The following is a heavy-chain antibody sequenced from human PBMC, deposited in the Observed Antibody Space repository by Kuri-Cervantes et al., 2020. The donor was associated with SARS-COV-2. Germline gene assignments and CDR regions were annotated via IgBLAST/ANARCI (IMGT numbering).Heavy chain of an antibody. D-gene: IGHD3-10*01. CDR1: GGSFSGYY. CDR2: INHSGST. Sequence: PETLSLTCAVYGGSFSGYYWSWIRQPPGKGLEWIGEINHSGSTNYNPSLKSRVTISVDTSKNQFSLKLSSVTAADTAAYYCARVKDWFGEPKFDYWGQGTLVTVSS. V-gene: IGHV4-34*01. J-gene: IGHJ4*02. CDR3: ARVKDWFGEPKFDY.